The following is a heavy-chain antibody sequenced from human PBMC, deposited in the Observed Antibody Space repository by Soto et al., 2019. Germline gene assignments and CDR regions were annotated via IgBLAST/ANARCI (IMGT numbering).Heavy chain of an antibody. CDR3: AKDKGEQLESMDV. V-gene: IGHV3-9*01. Sequence: GGSLRLSCAASGFTFDDYAMHWVRQAPGKGLEWVSGISWNSGSIGYADSVKGRFTISRDNAKNSLYLQMNSLRAEDTALYYCAKDKGEQLESMDVWGKGTTVTVSS. CDR2: ISWNSGSI. CDR1: GFTFDDYA. J-gene: IGHJ6*03. D-gene: IGHD6-13*01.